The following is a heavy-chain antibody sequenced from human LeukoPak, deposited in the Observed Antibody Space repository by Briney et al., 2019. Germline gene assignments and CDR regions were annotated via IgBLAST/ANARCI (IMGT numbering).Heavy chain of an antibody. Sequence: SETLSLTCTVSGGSISSSSYYWGWIRQPPGKGLEWIGSIYYSGSTYYNPSLKSRVTISVDTSKNQFSLKLSSVTAADTAVYYCARHGREIPVDYWGQGTLVTVSS. D-gene: IGHD2-2*02. CDR3: ARHGREIPVDY. V-gene: IGHV4-39*01. CDR2: IYYSGST. CDR1: GGSISSSSYY. J-gene: IGHJ4*02.